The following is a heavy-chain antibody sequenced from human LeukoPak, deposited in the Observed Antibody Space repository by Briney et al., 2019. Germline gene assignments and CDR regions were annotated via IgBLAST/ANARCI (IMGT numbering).Heavy chain of an antibody. D-gene: IGHD3-22*01. V-gene: IGHV6-1*01. CDR3: ARDGYYYDSSGYGDFNWFDP. CDR2: TYYRSKWYN. J-gene: IGHJ5*02. CDR1: GDSVSSNSAA. Sequence: SQTLSLTCAISGDSVSSNSAAWNWIRQPPSRGLEWLGRTYYRSKWYNDYAVSAKSRITINPDTSKNQFSLQLNSVTPEDTAVYYCARDGYYYDSSGYGDFNWFDPWGQGTLVTVSS.